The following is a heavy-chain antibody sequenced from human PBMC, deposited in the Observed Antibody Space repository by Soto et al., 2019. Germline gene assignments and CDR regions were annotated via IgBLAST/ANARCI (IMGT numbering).Heavy chain of an antibody. Sequence: VGSLRLSCAASGFSVSGNYMSWVRQAPGKGLEWVSVIYSDGSTYYADSVKGRFTISRDNSKNTLYPQMNSLRAEDTAVYYCARDCSSTSCYTPHYGMDVWGQGTTVTVSS. J-gene: IGHJ6*02. CDR2: IYSDGST. CDR1: GFSVSGNY. V-gene: IGHV3-53*01. CDR3: ARDCSSTSCYTPHYGMDV. D-gene: IGHD2-2*02.